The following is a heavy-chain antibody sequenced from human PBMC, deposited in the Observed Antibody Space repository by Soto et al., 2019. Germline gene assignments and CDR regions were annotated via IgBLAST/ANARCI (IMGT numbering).Heavy chain of an antibody. V-gene: IGHV1-18*01. CDR1: GYTFTSYG. J-gene: IGHJ6*03. CDR2: ISAYNGNT. Sequence: ASVKGSCKASGYTFTSYGISWVRQAPGQGLEWMGWISAYNGNTNYAQKLQGRVTMTTGTSTSTAYMELRSLRSDDTAVYYCARDHSAVDTAMGHYYYYYMDVWGKGTTVTVSS. CDR3: ARDHSAVDTAMGHYYYYYMDV. D-gene: IGHD5-18*01.